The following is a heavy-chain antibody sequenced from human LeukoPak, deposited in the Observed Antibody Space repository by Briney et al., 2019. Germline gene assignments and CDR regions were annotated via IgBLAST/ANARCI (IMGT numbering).Heavy chain of an antibody. CDR2: IFHSGTT. CDR3: ARRRDSGRFDP. CDR1: GYSISSGYY. D-gene: IGHD5-12*01. Sequence: PSETLSLTCAVSGYSISSGYYWGWIRQPPGKGLEGIGNIFHSGTTFYNSSLKSRVTISVDTSKNQFSLRLSSVTAADTAVYYCARRRDSGRFDPWGQGTLVTVSS. J-gene: IGHJ5*02. V-gene: IGHV4-38-2*01.